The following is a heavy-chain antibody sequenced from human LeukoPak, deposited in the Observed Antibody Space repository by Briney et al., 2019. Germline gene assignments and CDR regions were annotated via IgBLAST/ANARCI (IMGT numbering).Heavy chain of an antibody. Sequence: ASVKVSCKASGYTFTGYYMHWVRQAPGQGPEWMGWINPNSGGTNYAQKFQGRVTMTTDTSTSTAYMELRSLRSDDTAVYYCARARYYYDSSGYYTLGYWGQGTLVTVSS. CDR2: INPNSGGT. V-gene: IGHV1-2*02. CDR1: GYTFTGYY. D-gene: IGHD3-22*01. J-gene: IGHJ4*02. CDR3: ARARYYYDSSGYYTLGY.